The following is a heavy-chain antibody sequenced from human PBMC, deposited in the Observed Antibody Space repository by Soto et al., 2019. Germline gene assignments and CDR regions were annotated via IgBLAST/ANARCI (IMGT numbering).Heavy chain of an antibody. J-gene: IGHJ4*02. CDR1: GGSISSVNYY. Sequence: SETLSLTCTVSGGSISSVNYYWSWIRQPPGKGLEWIGYIYYSGSTYYNPSLKSRVTTSVDTSKNQFSLNLSSVSAADTAVYYCARGDYYDTSGYLFDYWGQGTLVTVS. CDR2: IYYSGST. CDR3: ARGDYYDTSGYLFDY. D-gene: IGHD3-22*01. V-gene: IGHV4-30-4*01.